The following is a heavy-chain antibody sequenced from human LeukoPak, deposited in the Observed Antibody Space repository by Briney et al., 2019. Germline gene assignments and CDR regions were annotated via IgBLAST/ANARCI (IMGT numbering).Heavy chain of an antibody. J-gene: IGHJ4*02. CDR3: AKDRTLYNSGWYGYFDY. CDR1: RFTFTSYT. Sequence: PGGSLRLSCAASRFTFTSYTMNWVRQAPGKGLEWVSSISSSSIYIYYADSVKGRFTISRDNSKNTLYLQMNSLRVEDTAVYYCAKDRTLYNSGWYGYFDYWGQGALVTVSS. CDR2: ISSSSIYI. V-gene: IGHV3-21*01. D-gene: IGHD6-19*01.